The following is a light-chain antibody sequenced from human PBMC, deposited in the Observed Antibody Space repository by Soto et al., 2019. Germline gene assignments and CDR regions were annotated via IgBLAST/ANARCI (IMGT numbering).Light chain of an antibody. CDR2: DVS. J-gene: IGLJ1*01. V-gene: IGLV2-14*01. Sequence: QSVLTQPASVSGSPGQSITISCTGTSSVVGGYNYVSWYQQYPGKVPKLMIYDVSNRPSGISNRFSGSKSGNTASLTISGLQAEDKADYYCSSYTSSSTPVFGTGTKVTVL. CDR3: SSYTSSSTPV. CDR1: SSVVGGYNY.